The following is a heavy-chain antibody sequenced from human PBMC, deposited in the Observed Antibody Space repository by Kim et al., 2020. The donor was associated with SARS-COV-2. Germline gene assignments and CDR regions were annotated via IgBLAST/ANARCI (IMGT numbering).Heavy chain of an antibody. D-gene: IGHD1-1*01. J-gene: IGHJ5*02. V-gene: IGHV4-34*01. Sequence: YNPPLKSRVTMSLAASKNQFSLNLPSVTAADTAVYYCARGQLRPWFDPWGPGTPVTVSS. CDR3: ARGQLRPWFDP.